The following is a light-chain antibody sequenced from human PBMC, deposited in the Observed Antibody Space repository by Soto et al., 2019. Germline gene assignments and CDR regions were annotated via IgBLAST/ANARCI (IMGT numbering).Light chain of an antibody. CDR3: QHLNTYSP. CDR2: GAS. V-gene: IGKV1-9*01. Sequence: DIQLTQSPSFLSASVGDRVTITCRASQDISGFLAWYQQEPGKAPKLLIYGASTLQSGVPSRFSGSGSGTEFTLTISIPQPEDFATYYCQHLNTYSPFGQGTRPEIK. J-gene: IGKJ5*01. CDR1: QDISGF.